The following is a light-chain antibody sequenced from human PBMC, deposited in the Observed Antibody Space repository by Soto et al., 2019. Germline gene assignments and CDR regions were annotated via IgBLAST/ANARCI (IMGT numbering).Light chain of an antibody. CDR3: HHYTRT. Sequence: DIQMTPSPSTPSSSVRDRVTLTCRASQSISSWLAWYQQKPGKAPKLLIYKASSLESGVPSRFSGSGSGTEFTLTISSLQPDDFATYYCHHYTRTFGQGTKVDI. V-gene: IGKV1-5*03. J-gene: IGKJ1*01. CDR2: KAS. CDR1: QSISSW.